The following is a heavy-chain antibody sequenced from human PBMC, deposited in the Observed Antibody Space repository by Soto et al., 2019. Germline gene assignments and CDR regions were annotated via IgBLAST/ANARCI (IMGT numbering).Heavy chain of an antibody. CDR3: ANDKWGYGSGSYGYGMDV. V-gene: IGHV3-30*18. Sequence: GGSLRLSCAASGFTFSSYGMHWVRQAPGKGLEWVAVISYDGSNKYYADSVKGRFTISRDNSKNTLYLQMNSLRAEDTAVYYCANDKWGYGSGSYGYGMDVWGQGTTVTVSS. CDR1: GFTFSSYG. CDR2: ISYDGSNK. D-gene: IGHD3-10*01. J-gene: IGHJ6*02.